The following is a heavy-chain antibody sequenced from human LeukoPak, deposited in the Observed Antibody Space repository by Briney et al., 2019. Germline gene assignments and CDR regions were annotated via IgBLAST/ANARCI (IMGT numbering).Heavy chain of an antibody. CDR3: NSGWSFQH. Sequence: SETLSLTCAVYGGSFSGYYWSWIRQPPGKGLEWIGEINHSGSTNYNPSLKSRVTISVDTSKNQFSLKLSSVTAADTAVYYCNSGWSFQHWGQGTLVTVSS. D-gene: IGHD6-19*01. CDR2: INHSGST. J-gene: IGHJ1*01. V-gene: IGHV4-34*01. CDR1: GGSFSGYY.